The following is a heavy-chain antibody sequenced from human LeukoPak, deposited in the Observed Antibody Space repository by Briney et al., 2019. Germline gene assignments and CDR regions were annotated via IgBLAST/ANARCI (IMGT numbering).Heavy chain of an antibody. CDR2: ISSSSSYI. CDR3: AKEVHEVSVVVPAAILWL. J-gene: IGHJ4*02. D-gene: IGHD2-2*02. V-gene: IGHV3-21*04. CDR1: GFSFSSYS. Sequence: GGSLRLSCAASGFSFSSYSMNWVRQAPGKELEWVSCISSSSSYIYYADSVKGRFTISRDNSKNTLYLQMNSLRAEDTAVYYCAKEVHEVSVVVPAAILWLWGQETLVTVSS.